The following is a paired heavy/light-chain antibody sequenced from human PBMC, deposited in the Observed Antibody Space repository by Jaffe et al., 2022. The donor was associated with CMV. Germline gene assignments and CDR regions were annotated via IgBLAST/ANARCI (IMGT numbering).Heavy chain of an antibody. CDR1: GFSFTSHA. Sequence: QVQLVESGGGVVQPGRSLRLSCAASGFSFTSHAMHWVRQAPGKGLEWVAVIWSSGNNKYNSDAGRGRFTISRDNSKNTLYLQMNSLRAEDTAVYYCARVASGTYYFDYWGQGTLVTVSS. V-gene: IGHV3-33*01. CDR2: IWSSGNNK. D-gene: IGHD3-10*01. J-gene: IGHJ4*02. CDR3: ARVASGTYYFDY.
Light chain of an antibody. Sequence: QSALTQPASVSGSPGQSITISCTGTSSDVGGSNYVSWYQQHPDKAPKVMIYDVSNRPSGVSDRFSGSKSGNTASLTISGLQAEDEADYYCSSYTSGSTLLVFGGGTKLAVL. CDR1: SSDVGGSNY. J-gene: IGLJ2*01. V-gene: IGLV2-14*03. CDR2: DVS. CDR3: SSYTSGSTLLV.